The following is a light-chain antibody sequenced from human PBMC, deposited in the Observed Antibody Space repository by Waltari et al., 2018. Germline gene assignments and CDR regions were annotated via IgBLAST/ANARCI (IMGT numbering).Light chain of an antibody. CDR1: QSVSHNS. J-gene: IGKJ4*01. Sequence: EIVLTQSPGTLFLSPGEGASLSCRSSQSVSHNSLAWYQQRPGQAPRVLIFDTSIRATGIPDRVSGSGSGTDFTLTSSRREPEDFAVYYGQKYGGSSGVTFGGGTKVEMK. CDR3: QKYGGSSGVT. V-gene: IGKV3-20*01. CDR2: DTS.